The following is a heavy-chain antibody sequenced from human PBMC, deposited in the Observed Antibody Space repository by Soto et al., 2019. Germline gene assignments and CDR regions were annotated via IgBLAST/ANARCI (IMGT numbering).Heavy chain of an antibody. CDR2: IKQDGSEK. CDR1: GFTFSSYW. J-gene: IGHJ4*02. V-gene: IGHV3-7*01. Sequence: GGSLRLSCAASGFTFSSYWMSWVRQAPGKGLEWVANIKQDGSEKYYVDSVKGRFTISRDNAKNSLYLQMNSLRAEDTAVYYCARARHVLRFLEWLLSHFDYWGQGTLVTVSS. D-gene: IGHD3-3*01. CDR3: ARARHVLRFLEWLLSHFDY.